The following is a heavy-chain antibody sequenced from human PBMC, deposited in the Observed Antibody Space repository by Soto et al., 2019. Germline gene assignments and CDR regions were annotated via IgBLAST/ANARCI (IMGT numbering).Heavy chain of an antibody. CDR1: GFSLSTSEVG. CDR2: IYWDDAK. Sequence: QITLKESGPTLVQPTQTLTLTCTFSGFSLSTSEVGVGWVRQPPGKALEWLALIYWDDAKRYSPSLKSRLTITKANPKIKGALTLTNTDPGDTATYYCAHCVSTVGVVTDYHWYATWGPGTLVTVSS. J-gene: IGHJ5*02. V-gene: IGHV2-5*02. D-gene: IGHD3-3*01. CDR3: AHCVSTVGVVTDYHWYAT.